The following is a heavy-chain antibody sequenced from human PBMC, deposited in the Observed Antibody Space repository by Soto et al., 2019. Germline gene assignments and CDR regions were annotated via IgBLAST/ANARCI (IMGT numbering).Heavy chain of an antibody. Sequence: QVQLVQSGAEVKKPGSSVKVSCKASGGTFSSYTISWVRQAPGQGLEWMGRIIPILGIANYAQKFQGRVTITADKASSTAYMELSSLRSEDTAVYYCARDQTGNFDYWGQGTLVTVSS. CDR2: IIPILGIA. V-gene: IGHV1-69*08. J-gene: IGHJ4*02. CDR3: ARDQTGNFDY. CDR1: GGTFSSYT. D-gene: IGHD3-9*01.